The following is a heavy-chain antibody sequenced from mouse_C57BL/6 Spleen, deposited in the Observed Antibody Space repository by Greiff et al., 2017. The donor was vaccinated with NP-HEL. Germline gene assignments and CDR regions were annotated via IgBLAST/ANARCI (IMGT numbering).Heavy chain of an antibody. CDR1: FSPFPSSW. D-gene: IGHD4-1*01. V-gene: IGHV1-50*01. CDR3: ARSGTRYFDV. J-gene: IGHJ1*03. Sequence: QVQLQQPGAELVKPFSSFYLSFNSSFSPFPSSWLRWLPPRPGPGLEWIGAIDPSSLSANYTQKFKGKATLTVDTSSSTAYMQLSSLTSEDSAVDDGARSGTRYFDVWGTGTTVTVSA. CDR2: IDPSSLSA.